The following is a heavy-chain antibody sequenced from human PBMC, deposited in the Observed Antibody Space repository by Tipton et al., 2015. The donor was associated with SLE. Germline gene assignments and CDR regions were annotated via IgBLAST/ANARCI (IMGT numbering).Heavy chain of an antibody. J-gene: IGHJ4*02. D-gene: IGHD1-7*01. Sequence: SLRLSCAASGFTFSTYAINWVRQAPGKGLEWVSGIRGSGGITYYADSVKGRFTISRDNSKNTLYLQMNSLRPEDTAVYYCAKDGGNSAYYFDYWGQGTRVTVSS. CDR2: IRGSGGIT. V-gene: IGHV3-23*01. CDR3: AKDGGNSAYYFDY. CDR1: GFTFSTYA.